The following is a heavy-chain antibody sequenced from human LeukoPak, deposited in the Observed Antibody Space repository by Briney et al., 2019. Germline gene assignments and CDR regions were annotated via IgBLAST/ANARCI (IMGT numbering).Heavy chain of an antibody. Sequence: PGGSLRLSCAASGFTFSSYWMSWVRQAPGKGLEWVANIKQDGSEKYYMDSVKGRFTISRDNAKNSLYLQMNSLRAEDTAVYYCAREESIYSSGWYPIPSWGQGTLVTVSS. D-gene: IGHD6-19*01. CDR3: AREESIYSSGWYPIPS. V-gene: IGHV3-7*01. J-gene: IGHJ5*02. CDR2: IKQDGSEK. CDR1: GFTFSSYW.